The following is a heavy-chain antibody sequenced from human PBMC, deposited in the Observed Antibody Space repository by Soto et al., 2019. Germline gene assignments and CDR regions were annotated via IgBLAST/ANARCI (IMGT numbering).Heavy chain of an antibody. CDR3: ARAHSGSYRVGMDV. D-gene: IGHD1-26*01. J-gene: IGHJ6*02. CDR2: ISAYNGNT. V-gene: IGHV1-18*01. Sequence: ASVKVSCKASGYTFTSYGISWVRQAPGQGLEWMGWISAYNGNTNYAQKLQGRVTMTTDTSTSTAYMELRSLRSDDTAVYYCARAHSGSYRVGMDVWGQGTTVTVSS. CDR1: GYTFTSYG.